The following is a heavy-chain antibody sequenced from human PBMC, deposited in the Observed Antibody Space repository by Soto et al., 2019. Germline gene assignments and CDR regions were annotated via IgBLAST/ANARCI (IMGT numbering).Heavy chain of an antibody. J-gene: IGHJ6*02. D-gene: IGHD3-9*01. CDR3: ARDPPYYDILTGYYYYYGMDV. CDR1: GFTFSSYS. CDR2: IISSSSYI. V-gene: IGHV3-21*01. Sequence: GESLKISCAASGFTFSSYSMNWVRQAPGKGLEWVSSIISSSSYIYYADSVNGRFNISRDNAKNSMYLQMNSLRAEDTAVYYCARDPPYYDILTGYYYYYGMDVWGQGTTVTVSS.